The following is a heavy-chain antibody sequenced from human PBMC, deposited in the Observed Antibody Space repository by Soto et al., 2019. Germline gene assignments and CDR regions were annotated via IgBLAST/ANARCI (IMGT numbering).Heavy chain of an antibody. Sequence: QVQLQESGPGLVKPSQTLSLTCTVSGGSISSGDYYWSWIRQPPGKGLEWIGYIYYSGGTYYNPSLKSRVTISVDTSKNQFSLKLSSVTAADTAVYYCARVPGVGATYFDYWGQGTLVTVSS. CDR1: GGSISSGDYY. CDR2: IYYSGGT. J-gene: IGHJ4*02. V-gene: IGHV4-30-4*01. D-gene: IGHD1-26*01. CDR3: ARVPGVGATYFDY.